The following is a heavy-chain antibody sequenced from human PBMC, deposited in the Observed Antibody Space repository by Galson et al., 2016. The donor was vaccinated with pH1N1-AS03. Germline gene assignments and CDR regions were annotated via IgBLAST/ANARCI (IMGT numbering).Heavy chain of an antibody. D-gene: IGHD5-18*01. J-gene: IGHJ4*02. CDR2: IWYDGSNK. CDR3: ARGRGYGQYYFDY. V-gene: IGHV3-33*08. Sequence: SLRLSCAAPGFSFSSFGMHWVRQAPGKGLEWVAVIWYDGSNKYYADSVKGRFTISRDNTKNTLYLQMNSLRVEDTAVYFCARGRGYGQYYFDYWGQGTLVIVSS. CDR1: GFSFSSFG.